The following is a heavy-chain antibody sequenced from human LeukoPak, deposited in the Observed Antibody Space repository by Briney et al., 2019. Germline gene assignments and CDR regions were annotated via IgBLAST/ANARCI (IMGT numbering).Heavy chain of an antibody. CDR2: ISSSSSYI. V-gene: IGHV3-21*01. CDR1: GFTFSSYS. Sequence: GGSLRLSCAASGFTFSSYSMNWVRQAPGKGLEWVSSISSSSSYIYYADSVKGRFTISRDNAKNSLYPQMNSLRAEDTAVYYCARDVGYCSGGSCSNFDYWGQGTLVTVSS. J-gene: IGHJ4*02. CDR3: ARDVGYCSGGSCSNFDY. D-gene: IGHD2-15*01.